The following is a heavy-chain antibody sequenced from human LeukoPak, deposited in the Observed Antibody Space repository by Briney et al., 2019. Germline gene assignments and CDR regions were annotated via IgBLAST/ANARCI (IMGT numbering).Heavy chain of an antibody. D-gene: IGHD3-10*01. Sequence: SETLSLTCTVSGGSISSYYWSWIRQPPGKGLEWIGYIYYSGSTDYNPSLKSRVTISVDTSKNQFSLKLSSVTAADTAVYYCASVSRGWCFDLWGRGTLVTVSS. CDR3: ASVSRGWCFDL. CDR2: IYYSGST. CDR1: GGSISSYY. J-gene: IGHJ2*01. V-gene: IGHV4-59*12.